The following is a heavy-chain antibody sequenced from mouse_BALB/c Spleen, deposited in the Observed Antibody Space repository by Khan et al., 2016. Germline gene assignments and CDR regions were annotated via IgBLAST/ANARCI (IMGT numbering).Heavy chain of an antibody. D-gene: IGHD1-1*01. CDR1: GYTFTDYW. V-gene: IGHV1-7*01. Sequence: QVQLQQPGAELAKPGASVKMSCKASGYTFTDYWMHWIKQRPGQGLEWIGYINPSTGYTDYNQRFKDKATLTADKSSITAYMQLSSLTSEDSAVYYCAKSRRFTMDYWGQGTSVTVAS. J-gene: IGHJ4*01. CDR2: INPSTGYT. CDR3: AKSRRFTMDY.